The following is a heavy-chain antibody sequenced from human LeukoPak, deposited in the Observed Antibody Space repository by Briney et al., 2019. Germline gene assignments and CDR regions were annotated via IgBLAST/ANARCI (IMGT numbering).Heavy chain of an antibody. J-gene: IGHJ1*01. D-gene: IGHD6-6*01. CDR2: IYHSGST. Sequence: SETLSLTCAVYGGSFTGYYWTWIRQPPGKGLEWIGYIYHSGSTNYNPSLQSRVTISVDTSKNQFSLNLNSVTAADTAVYYCARGGAARLHFQNWGQGTLVTVSS. V-gene: IGHV4-59*01. CDR1: GGSFTGYY. CDR3: ARGGAARLHFQN.